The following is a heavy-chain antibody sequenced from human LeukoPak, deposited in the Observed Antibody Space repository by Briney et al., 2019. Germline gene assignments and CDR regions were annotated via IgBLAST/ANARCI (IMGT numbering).Heavy chain of an antibody. CDR2: ISSDSRAI. Sequence: GGSLRLSCAASGFTFRTYAMSWVRQAPGKGLEWVSAISSDSRAIYYADSVKGRFTISRDNSKNTLFLQMNSLTTEDTAVYYCVRLIVGAHGGGWFDPWGQGTLVTASS. CDR3: VRLIVGAHGGGWFDP. V-gene: IGHV3-23*01. D-gene: IGHD1-26*01. CDR1: GFTFRTYA. J-gene: IGHJ5*02.